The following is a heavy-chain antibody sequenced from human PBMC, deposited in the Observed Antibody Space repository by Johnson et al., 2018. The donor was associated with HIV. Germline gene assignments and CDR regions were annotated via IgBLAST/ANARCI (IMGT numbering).Heavy chain of an antibody. CDR2: IRYDGSNK. Sequence: QMQLVESGGGVVQPGGSLRLSCAASGFTFSSYGMHWVRQAPGKGLEWVAFIRYDGSNKYYADSVKGRFTISRDNAKNSLYLQMNSLRAEDTAVYYCARSIVGAIVDAFDIWGQGTMVTVSS. D-gene: IGHD1-26*01. J-gene: IGHJ3*02. CDR3: ARSIVGAIVDAFDI. CDR1: GFTFSSYG. V-gene: IGHV3-30*02.